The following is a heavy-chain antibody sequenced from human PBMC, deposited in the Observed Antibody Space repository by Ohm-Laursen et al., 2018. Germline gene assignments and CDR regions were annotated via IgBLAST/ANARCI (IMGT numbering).Heavy chain of an antibody. CDR3: ASDYYDSSGYYGVRYFDL. CDR2: IYSGGST. CDR1: GFTVSSNY. J-gene: IGHJ2*01. V-gene: IGHV3-66*01. Sequence: GSLRLSCSAAGFTVSSNYMSWVRQAPGKGLEWVSVIYSGGSTYYADSVKGRFTISRDNSKNTLYLQMNSLRAEDTAVYYCASDYYDSSGYYGVRYFDLWGRGTLVTVSS. D-gene: IGHD3-22*01.